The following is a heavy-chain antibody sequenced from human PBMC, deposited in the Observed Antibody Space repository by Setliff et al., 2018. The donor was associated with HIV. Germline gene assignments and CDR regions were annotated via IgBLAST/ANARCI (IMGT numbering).Heavy chain of an antibody. V-gene: IGHV1-24*01. CDR3: ARDVRDGSVPPGY. D-gene: IGHD3-10*01. J-gene: IGHJ4*02. CDR1: GYTLSELS. CDR2: FDPQDGET. Sequence: ASVKVSCKVYGYTLSELSIHWVRQAPGKGLEWMGYFDPQDGETVYAQKFQGRVTLTEDTSTGTAYMELSGLRSEDTAVYYCARDVRDGSVPPGYWGQGTLVTVSS.